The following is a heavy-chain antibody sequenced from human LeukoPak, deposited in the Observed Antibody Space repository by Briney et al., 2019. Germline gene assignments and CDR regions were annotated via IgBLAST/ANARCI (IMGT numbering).Heavy chain of an antibody. CDR2: ISGSGGST. D-gene: IGHD6-13*01. CDR1: GFTFNSYA. J-gene: IGHJ4*02. V-gene: IGHV3-23*01. CDR3: AKDRSWAAAGT. Sequence: GGSLRLSCAASGFTFNSYAMSWVRQAPGKGLEWVSAISGSGGSTYYADSVKGRFTISRDNSNNMLYLQMNSLRAEDTAVYYCAKDRSWAAAGTWGQGTLVTVSS.